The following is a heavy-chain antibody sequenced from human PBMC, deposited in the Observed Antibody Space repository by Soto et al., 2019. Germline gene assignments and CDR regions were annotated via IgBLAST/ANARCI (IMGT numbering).Heavy chain of an antibody. CDR3: AAGLYFFDY. D-gene: IGHD6-13*01. CDR1: GFTFSAYG. Sequence: QVQLVESGGGVVQPGRSLRLSCAASGFTFSAYGMHWVRQAPGKGLDWVALISHDGSNKYYPDSVKGRFTISRDNSTNTLYLQMNSLRPEDTAVYYCAAGLYFFDYCGQGTLVTVSS. V-gene: IGHV3-30*03. CDR2: ISHDGSNK. J-gene: IGHJ4*02.